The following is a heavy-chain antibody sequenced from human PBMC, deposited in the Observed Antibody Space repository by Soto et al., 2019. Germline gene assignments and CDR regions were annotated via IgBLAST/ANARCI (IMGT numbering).Heavy chain of an antibody. V-gene: IGHV1-69*12. D-gene: IGHD5-12*01. J-gene: IGHJ2*01. CDR3: ARGNHRWLPLWYFDL. CDR2: IIPIFGTA. Sequence: QVQMVQSGAEVKKPGSSVTVSCKASGGTFSSYTISWVRQAPGQGLEWMGGIIPIFGTANYAQKFQSRVTITEDESTSTAYMELSSLRSEDTAVYYCARGNHRWLPLWYFDLWGRGTLVTVSS. CDR1: GGTFSSYT.